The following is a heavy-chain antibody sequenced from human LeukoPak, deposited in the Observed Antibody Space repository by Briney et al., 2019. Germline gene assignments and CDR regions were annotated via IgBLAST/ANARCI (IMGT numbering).Heavy chain of an antibody. CDR3: ARVYSSGWYPLHYYYYYGMDV. D-gene: IGHD6-19*01. V-gene: IGHV1-18*01. Sequence: ASVKVSCKASGYTFTSYGISWVRQAPGRGLEWMGWISAYNGNTNYAQKLQGRVTMTTDTSTSTAYMELRSLRSDDTAVYYCARVYSSGWYPLHYYYYYGMDVWGQGTTVTVSS. J-gene: IGHJ6*02. CDR2: ISAYNGNT. CDR1: GYTFTSYG.